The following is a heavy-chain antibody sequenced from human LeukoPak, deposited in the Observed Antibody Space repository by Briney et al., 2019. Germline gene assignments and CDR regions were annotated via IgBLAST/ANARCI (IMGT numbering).Heavy chain of an antibody. D-gene: IGHD3-9*01. J-gene: IGHJ6*03. CDR2: IHYTGTT. Sequence: PSETLSLTCIVSGDSISSKYWTWIRQPPGKGLEWIGYIHYTGTTDYNPSLKSRLTISIDTSRNHFSLRLSYVTAADTAVYYCARLMPMVLTGQRYFYHPMDVWGKGTTVSVSS. CDR3: ARLMPMVLTGQRYFYHPMDV. V-gene: IGHV4-59*08. CDR1: GDSISSKY.